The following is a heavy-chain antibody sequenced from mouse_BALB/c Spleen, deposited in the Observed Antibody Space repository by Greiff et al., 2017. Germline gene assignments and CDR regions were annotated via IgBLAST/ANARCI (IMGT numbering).Heavy chain of an antibody. D-gene: IGHD1-1*01. CDR1: GFTFSSFG. V-gene: IGHV5-17*02. CDR3: ARDYGSTWLAY. CDR2: ISSGSSTI. Sequence: EVQVVESGGGLVQPGGSRKLSCAASGFTFSSFGMHWVRQAPEKGLEWVAYISSGSSTIYYADTVKGRFTISRDNPKNTLFLQMTSLRSEDTAMYYCARDYGSTWLAYWGQGTLVTVSA. J-gene: IGHJ3*01.